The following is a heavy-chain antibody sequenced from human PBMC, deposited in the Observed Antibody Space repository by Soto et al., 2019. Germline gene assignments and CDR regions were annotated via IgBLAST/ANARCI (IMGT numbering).Heavy chain of an antibody. J-gene: IGHJ5*02. V-gene: IGHV1-8*01. D-gene: IGHD3-10*01. CDR2: MNPGSGDT. CDR1: GYTFTNND. Sequence: ASVKVSCKASGYTFTNNDVTWVRQATGQGLEWMGWMNPGSGDTGYAQKFQGRVTMTRDISIATAYMELSSLRSEDTAIYYCARMATFGSLNWFDPWGQGALVTVSS. CDR3: ARMATFGSLNWFDP.